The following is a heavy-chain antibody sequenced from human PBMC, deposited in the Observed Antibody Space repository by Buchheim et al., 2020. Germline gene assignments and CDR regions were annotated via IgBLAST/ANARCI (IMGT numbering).Heavy chain of an antibody. Sequence: QVQLVQSGAEVKKPGASVKVSCKASGYTFTSYYMHWVRQAPGQGLEWMGIINPSGGSTSYAQKFQGRATMTRDTSTSTVYMELSSLRSEDTAVYYCARPGLGSGGSDHSYGMDVWGQGTT. D-gene: IGHD2-15*01. CDR3: ARPGLGSGGSDHSYGMDV. J-gene: IGHJ6*02. CDR1: GYTFTSYY. CDR2: INPSGGST. V-gene: IGHV1-46*01.